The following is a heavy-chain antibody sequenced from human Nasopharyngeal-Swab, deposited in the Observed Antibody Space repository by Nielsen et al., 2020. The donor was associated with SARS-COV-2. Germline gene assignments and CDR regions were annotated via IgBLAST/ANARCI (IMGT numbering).Heavy chain of an antibody. CDR3: ARENFAFGY. CDR2: IYRSGST. CDR1: GDSIASGGYS. V-gene: IGHV4-30-2*06. J-gene: IGHJ4*02. Sequence: SETLSLTCAVSGDSIASGGYSWTWIRQSPRRGLEWIGYIYRSGSTYYNPSLKSRVTISVDRSKNPFSLKLSSVTAGDTALYYCARENFAFGYWGQGILVTVSS.